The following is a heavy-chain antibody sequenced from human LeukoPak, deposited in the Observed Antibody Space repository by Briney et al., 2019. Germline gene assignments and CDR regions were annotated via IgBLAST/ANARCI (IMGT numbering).Heavy chain of an antibody. J-gene: IGHJ4*02. CDR1: GYSFTSYW. CDR3: AIVVPAAILRGYYFDY. D-gene: IGHD2-2*02. CDR2: IYPGDSDT. Sequence: GESLKISCKGSGYSFTSYWIGWGRQMPGKGLEWRGIIYPGDSDTRYSPSFQGQVTISADKSISTAYLQWSSLKASDTAMYYCAIVVPAAILRGYYFDYWGQGTLVTVSS. V-gene: IGHV5-51*01.